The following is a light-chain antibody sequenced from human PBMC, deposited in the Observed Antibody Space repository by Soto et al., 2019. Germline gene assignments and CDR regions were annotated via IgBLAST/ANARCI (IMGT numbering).Light chain of an antibody. CDR2: AAS. CDR1: QSVSSSH. J-gene: IGKJ1*01. CDR3: QQYGRSPT. Sequence: EILMTQSPATLSVSPGETATLSCRASQSVSSSHVAWYQQKPGQAPRLLIYAASSRAIGPPDRFSGSGSGTDFTLTISRLEPEDFVVYYCQQYGRSPTFGKGTKVDIK. V-gene: IGKV3-20*01.